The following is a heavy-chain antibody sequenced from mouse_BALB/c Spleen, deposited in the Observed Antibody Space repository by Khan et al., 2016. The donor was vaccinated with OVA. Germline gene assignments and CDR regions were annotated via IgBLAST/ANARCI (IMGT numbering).Heavy chain of an antibody. V-gene: IGHV1S137*01. J-gene: IGHJ2*01. CDR1: VYTFTDYA. CDR3: TRPAYDGYYDY. D-gene: IGHD2-3*01. CDR2: ISTYSGNT. Sequence: QVQLKESGPELVRPGVSVKISCKGSVYTFTDYAMHWVKQSHAKSLEWIGLISTYSGNTNYKQKFKGKATMTVDKSSSTAYMELARLTSEDSAIYYCTRPAYDGYYDYWGQGTTLTVSS.